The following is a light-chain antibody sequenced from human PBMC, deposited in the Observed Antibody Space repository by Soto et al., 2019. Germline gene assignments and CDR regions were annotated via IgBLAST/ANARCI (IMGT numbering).Light chain of an antibody. Sequence: DIQMTRSPSTLSASVGDRVSITCRASQSVGNSLAWYQQKPGKAPKLLIYAASTLQSGVPSRFSGSGSGTDFTLTISRLEPEDFAVYYCQQYGSSARTFGQGTKVDI. J-gene: IGKJ1*01. CDR3: QQYGSSART. CDR1: QSVGNS. V-gene: IGKV1-5*01. CDR2: AAS.